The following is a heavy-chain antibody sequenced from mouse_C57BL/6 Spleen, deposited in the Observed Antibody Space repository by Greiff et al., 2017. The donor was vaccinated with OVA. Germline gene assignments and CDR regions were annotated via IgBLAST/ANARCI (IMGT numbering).Heavy chain of an antibody. CDR3: TTKGYGNYAFAY. Sequence: EVQLQQSGAELVRPGASVKLSCTASGFNIKDDYMHWVKQRPEQGLEWIGWIDPENGDTEYASKFQGKATITADTSSNTAYLQLSSLTSEDTAVYYCTTKGYGNYAFAYWGQGTLVTVSA. V-gene: IGHV14-4*01. CDR1: GFNIKDDY. D-gene: IGHD2-10*02. CDR2: IDPENGDT. J-gene: IGHJ3*01.